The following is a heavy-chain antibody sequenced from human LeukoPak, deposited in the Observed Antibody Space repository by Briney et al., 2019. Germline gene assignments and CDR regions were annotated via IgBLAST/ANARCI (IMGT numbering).Heavy chain of an antibody. D-gene: IGHD3-10*01. J-gene: IGHJ4*02. V-gene: IGHV4-39*01. CDR1: GGSISSSSYY. CDR3: ARRARGGGGISLVRGVKTKYYFDY. Sequence: SETLSLTCTVSGGSISSSSYYWGWIRQPPGKGLEWIGTIYYSGSTYYNPSLKSRVTISIDTSKNQFSLKLSSVTAADTAVYYCARRARGGGGISLVRGVKTKYYFDYWGQGTLVTVSS. CDR2: IYYSGST.